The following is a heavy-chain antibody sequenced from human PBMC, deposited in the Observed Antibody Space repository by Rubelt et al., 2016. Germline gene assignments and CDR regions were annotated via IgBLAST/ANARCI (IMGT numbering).Heavy chain of an antibody. J-gene: IGHJ3*02. CDR2: IHYSGST. CDR3: ARIGGSTIPLSALDI. Sequence: QVQLQESGPGLVKPSETLSLTCTVSGYSISSGYYWGWIRQPPGKGLEWIAYIHYSGSTKYDPSLKSRVPISVDPSKNQLSLKLNAVTAAATAVYYCARIGGSTIPLSALDIWGQGTMVTVSS. V-gene: IGHV4-61*01. D-gene: IGHD3-9*01. CDR1: GYSISSGYY.